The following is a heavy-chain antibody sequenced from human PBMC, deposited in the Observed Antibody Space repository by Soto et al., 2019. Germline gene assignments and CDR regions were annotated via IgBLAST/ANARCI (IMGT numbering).Heavy chain of an antibody. D-gene: IGHD7-27*01. V-gene: IGHV3-33*01. CDR1: GFTFSGYG. CDR3: AGDPGDDTTPLDY. J-gene: IGHJ4*02. Sequence: QVQLVESGGGVVQPGRSLRLSCAASGFTFSGYGMHWVRQAPGKGLEWVALIWSHGNNKYYADSVKGRFTISRDNSKNTLYLQMISLRAEDKAWYYCAGDPGDDTTPLDYWGQGTLVTVSS. CDR2: IWSHGNNK.